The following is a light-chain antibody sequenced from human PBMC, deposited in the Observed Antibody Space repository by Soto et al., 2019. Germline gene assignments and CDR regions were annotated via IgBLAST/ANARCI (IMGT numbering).Light chain of an antibody. Sequence: NMLNQSAGVLSVSPGERATLSCRASQDIDTYLTWYQQKPGQAPKLLIYDASNRATGIPGRFTGSGSGTDFILTISSLAPEDVAVYYCQQRSNWGTFGQGTKVDIK. CDR2: DAS. J-gene: IGKJ1*01. CDR3: QQRSNWGT. V-gene: IGKV3-11*01. CDR1: QDIDTY.